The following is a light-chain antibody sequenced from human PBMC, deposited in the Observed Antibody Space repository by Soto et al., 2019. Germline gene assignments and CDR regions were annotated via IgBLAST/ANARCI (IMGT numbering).Light chain of an antibody. CDR3: FLTYSGGAV. V-gene: IGLV7-46*01. Sequence: QAVVTQEPSLTVSPGGTVTLTCGSSTGAVTSGHYPYWFQQKPGQAPRTLIYDTTNKHSWTPARFSGSLLGGKAALTLSGAQPDEEAEYYCFLTYSGGAVFGGGTKLTVL. J-gene: IGLJ3*02. CDR2: DTT. CDR1: TGAVTSGHY.